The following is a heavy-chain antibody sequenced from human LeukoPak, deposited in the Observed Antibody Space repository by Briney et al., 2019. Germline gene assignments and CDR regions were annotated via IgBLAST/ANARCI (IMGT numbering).Heavy chain of an antibody. D-gene: IGHD2-2*02. Sequence: SQTLSLTCTVSGGSISSGGYFWSWIRQPAGKGLEWIGRIYTSGGTNYNPSLNSRVTVSIDTSTNQFSLGLTSVTAADTAVYYCATYCSHTSCHTGGGFQHWGQGTLVTVSS. CDR2: IYTSGGT. CDR3: ATYCSHTSCHTGGGFQH. CDR1: GGSISSGGYF. V-gene: IGHV4-61*02. J-gene: IGHJ1*01.